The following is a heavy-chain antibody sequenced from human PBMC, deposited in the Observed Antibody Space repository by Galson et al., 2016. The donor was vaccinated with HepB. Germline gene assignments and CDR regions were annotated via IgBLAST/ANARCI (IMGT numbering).Heavy chain of an antibody. CDR3: VSGCSGWLAGHYYFGMDV. CDR1: GFTFSDYC. D-gene: IGHD6-19*01. Sequence: SLRLSCAASGFTFSDYCMYWVRQAPGKGLVWVSRINSDGSTAEYAGSVEGRFTVSRDNAKNKLTLQMSSLRAEDTAVYYCVSGCSGWLAGHYYFGMDVWGQGTSVIVSS. V-gene: IGHV3-74*03. J-gene: IGHJ6*02. CDR2: INSDGSTA.